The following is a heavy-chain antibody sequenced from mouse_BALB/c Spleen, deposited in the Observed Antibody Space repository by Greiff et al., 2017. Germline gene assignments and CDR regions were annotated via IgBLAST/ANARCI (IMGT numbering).Heavy chain of an antibody. V-gene: IGHV1-54*01. Sequence: QVHVKQSGAELVRPGTSVKVSCKASGYAFTNYLIEWVKQRPGQGLEWIGVINPGSGGTNYNEKFKGKATLTADKSSSTAYMQLSSLTSDDSAVYFCARSFYDPAGFAYGGQGTLVTVSA. CDR2: INPGSGGT. D-gene: IGHD2-3*01. CDR1: GYAFTNYL. J-gene: IGHJ3*01. CDR3: ARSFYDPAGFAY.